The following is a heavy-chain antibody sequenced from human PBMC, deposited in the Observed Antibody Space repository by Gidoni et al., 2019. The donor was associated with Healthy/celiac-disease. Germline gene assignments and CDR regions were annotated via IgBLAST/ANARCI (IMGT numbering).Heavy chain of an antibody. CDR2: ISYDGSNK. CDR3: AALWFGESDDY. V-gene: IGHV3-30*03. J-gene: IGHJ4*02. D-gene: IGHD3-10*01. Sequence: QVQLVESGGGVVQPGRSLRLSCAASGFTFSSYGMHWVRQAPGKGLEWVAVISYDGSNKYYADSVKGRFTISRDNSKNTLYLQMNSLRAEDTAVYYCAALWFGESDDYWGQGTLVTVSS. CDR1: GFTFSSYG.